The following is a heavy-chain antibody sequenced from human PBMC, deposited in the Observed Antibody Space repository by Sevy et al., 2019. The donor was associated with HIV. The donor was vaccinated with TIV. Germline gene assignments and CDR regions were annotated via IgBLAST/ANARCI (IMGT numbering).Heavy chain of an antibody. J-gene: IGHJ4*02. CDR1: GFNFNNYG. CDR2: TWYDGINR. D-gene: IGHD3-10*01. CDR3: ARDNLLPIMVSMVRGALSFYFDY. Sequence: GGSQRLSCAASGFNFNNYGMHWVRQAPGKGLEWVAVTWYDGINRFYGDSVKGRFTISRDNSKNTLYLQMDSLRVEDTAVYYCARDNLLPIMVSMVRGALSFYFDYWGQGTLVTVSS. V-gene: IGHV3-33*01.